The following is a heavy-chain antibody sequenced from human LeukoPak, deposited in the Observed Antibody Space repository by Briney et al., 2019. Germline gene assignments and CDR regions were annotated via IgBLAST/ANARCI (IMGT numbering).Heavy chain of an antibody. CDR1: GGTFSSYA. D-gene: IGHD2-2*01. CDR3: ARAPLYCSSTSCYSYYYMDV. J-gene: IGHJ6*03. CDR2: IIPIFGTA. Sequence: SVKVSCKASGGTFSSYAISWVQQAPGQGLEWMGGIIPIFGTANYAQKFQGRVTITTDESTSTAYMELSSLRSEDTAVYYCARAPLYCSSTSCYSYYYMDVWGKGTTVTVSS. V-gene: IGHV1-69*05.